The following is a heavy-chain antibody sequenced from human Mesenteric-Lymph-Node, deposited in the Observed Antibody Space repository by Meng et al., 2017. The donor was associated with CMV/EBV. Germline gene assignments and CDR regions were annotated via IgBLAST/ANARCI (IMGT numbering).Heavy chain of an antibody. Sequence: GGEVSSGNDYWNGIRQPPGKGREWNGYMNYSGRTNYNPSSKSRVTISVDTSNNQFSLKLSSVTAADTAVYYCARSTALGRVGWFDPWGQGTLVTVSS. D-gene: IGHD1-14*01. CDR3: ARSTALGRVGWFDP. CDR2: MNYSGRT. J-gene: IGHJ5*02. CDR1: GGEVSSGNDY. V-gene: IGHV4-61*01.